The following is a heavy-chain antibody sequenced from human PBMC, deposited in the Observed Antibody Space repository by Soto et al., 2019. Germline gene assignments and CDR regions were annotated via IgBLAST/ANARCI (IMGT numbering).Heavy chain of an antibody. D-gene: IGHD1-26*01. CDR1: GFTFSISA. Sequence: EVQLLESGGGLVQPGGSLRLSCAASGFTFSISAMNWVRQAPGKGLEWVAGIIGAGVPYYADSVKGRFTISRDNSKNTLDLQMNSLRDEDTALYFCAKDFTPDSRWDIDYWGQGTLVTVSS. CDR3: AKDFTPDSRWDIDY. V-gene: IGHV3-23*01. CDR2: IIGAGVP. J-gene: IGHJ4*02.